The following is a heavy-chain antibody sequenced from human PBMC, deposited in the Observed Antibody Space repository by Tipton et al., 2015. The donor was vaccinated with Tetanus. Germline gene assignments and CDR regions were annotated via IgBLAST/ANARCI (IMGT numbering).Heavy chain of an antibody. J-gene: IGHJ4*02. CDR1: GYTFTGNY. Sequence: QSGAEVKKPGASVKVSCTASGYTFTGNYIHWVRQVPGQRLEWMAWINPNSGGTDFARKFQGRVTVTRDTSISTAYMELSGLRSDDTAVYFCARGHSPLYNWNFGYFDFWGQGTLVTVSS. CDR2: INPNSGGT. V-gene: IGHV1-2*02. CDR3: ARGHSPLYNWNFGYFDF. D-gene: IGHD1-7*01.